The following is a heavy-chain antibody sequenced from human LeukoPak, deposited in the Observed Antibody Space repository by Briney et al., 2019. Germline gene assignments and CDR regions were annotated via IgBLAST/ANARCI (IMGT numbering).Heavy chain of an antibody. CDR2: IYYTGSA. V-gene: IGHV4-39*07. J-gene: IGHJ5*02. CDR1: GGSISSTSYY. D-gene: IGHD3-3*01. Sequence: SETLSLTCTVSGGSISSTSYYWGWIRQPPGKGLEWIGGIYYTGSAYYNPALKSRVTISVDTSKNQFSLKLSSVTAADTAVYYCARGRGGVAIFGVRVDNWFDPWGQGTLVTVSS. CDR3: ARGRGGVAIFGVRVDNWFDP.